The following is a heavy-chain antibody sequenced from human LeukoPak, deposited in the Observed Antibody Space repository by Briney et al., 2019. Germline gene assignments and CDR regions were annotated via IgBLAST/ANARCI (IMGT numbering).Heavy chain of an antibody. Sequence: ASVKVSCKASGYTFTGYYMHWVRQAPGQGLEWMGWINPNSGGTNYAQKFQGRVTMTRDTSISAAYMELSRLRSDDTAVYYCASHSSGWYPFDYWGQGTLVTVSS. CDR2: INPNSGGT. J-gene: IGHJ4*02. V-gene: IGHV1-2*02. CDR3: ASHSSGWYPFDY. D-gene: IGHD6-19*01. CDR1: GYTFTGYY.